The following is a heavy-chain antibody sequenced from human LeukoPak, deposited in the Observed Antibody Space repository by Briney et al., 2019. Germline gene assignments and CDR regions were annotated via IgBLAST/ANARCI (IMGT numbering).Heavy chain of an antibody. D-gene: IGHD5-12*01. CDR1: GGSISSYY. J-gene: IGHJ4*02. V-gene: IGHV4-59*01. CDR3: ARHLSGYDNFDY. Sequence: SETLSLTCTVSGGSISSYYWSWIRQPPGKGLEWIGYIYYSGSTNYNPSLKSRVTISVDTSKNQFSLKLSSVTAADTAVYYCARHLSGYDNFDYWGQGTLVTVSS. CDR2: IYYSGST.